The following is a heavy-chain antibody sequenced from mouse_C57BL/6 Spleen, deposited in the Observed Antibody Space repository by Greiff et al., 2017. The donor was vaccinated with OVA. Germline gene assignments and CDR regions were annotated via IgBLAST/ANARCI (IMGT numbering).Heavy chain of an antibody. Sequence: QVQLKQPGAELVKPGASVKLSCKASGYTFTSYWMHWVKQRPGQGLEWIGMIHPNSGSTNYNEKFKSKATLTVDKSSSTAYMQLSSLTSEDSAVYYCAREDSSGYDWYFDVWGTGTTVTVSS. CDR3: AREDSSGYDWYFDV. CDR2: IHPNSGST. J-gene: IGHJ1*03. CDR1: GYTFTSYW. V-gene: IGHV1-64*01. D-gene: IGHD3-2*02.